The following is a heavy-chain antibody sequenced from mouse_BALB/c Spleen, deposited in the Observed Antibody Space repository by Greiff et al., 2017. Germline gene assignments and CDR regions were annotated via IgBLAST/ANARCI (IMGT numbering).Heavy chain of an antibody. Sequence: EVKLVESGPSLVKPSQTLSLTCSVTGDSITSGYWNWIRKFPGNKLEYMGYISYSGSTYYNPSLKSRISITRDTSKNQYYLQLNSVTTEDTATYYCARGEILGFAYWGQGTLVTVSA. V-gene: IGHV3-8*02. D-gene: IGHD5-1-1*01. CDR2: ISYSGST. CDR3: ARGEILGFAY. J-gene: IGHJ3*01. CDR1: GDSITSGY.